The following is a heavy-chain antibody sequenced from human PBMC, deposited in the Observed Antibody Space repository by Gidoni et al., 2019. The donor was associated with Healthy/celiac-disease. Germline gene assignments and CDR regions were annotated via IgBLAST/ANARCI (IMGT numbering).Heavy chain of an antibody. Sequence: QVQLVESGGGVVQPGRSLRLSCAASGFTFSSYGMHWVRQAPGKGLEWVAVIAYDGSNKYYADSVKGRFTISRDNSKNTLYLQMNSLRAEDTAVYYCAKDFLTPYYYYYMDVWGKGTTVTVSS. CDR3: AKDFLTPYYYYYMDV. J-gene: IGHJ6*03. V-gene: IGHV3-30*18. CDR2: IAYDGSNK. D-gene: IGHD3-9*01. CDR1: GFTFSSYG.